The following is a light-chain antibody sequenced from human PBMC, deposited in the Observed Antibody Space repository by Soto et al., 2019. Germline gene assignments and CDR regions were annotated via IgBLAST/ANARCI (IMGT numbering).Light chain of an antibody. V-gene: IGKV3-20*01. CDR3: QQYGSSPWT. J-gene: IGKJ1*01. CDR2: GVS. Sequence: EIVLTQSPGTLSLSPGERATLSCRASQSVSSSYLAWYQQKPGQAPRLLIYGVSIRATGIPVRFSGSGSGTDFTLSISRLEPEDFAVYYCQQYGSSPWTFGQGTKVDIK. CDR1: QSVSSSY.